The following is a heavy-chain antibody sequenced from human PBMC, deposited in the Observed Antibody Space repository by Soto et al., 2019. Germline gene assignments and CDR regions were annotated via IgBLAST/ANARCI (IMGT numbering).Heavy chain of an antibody. CDR2: ISPSGSP. Sequence: QVQLQESGSRLVRPSQTVSLTCSVSGGSVNSGGYSWSWIRQPPGKGIEWIGFISPSGSPAYNPSLKSRVNISVDRSNNPFSLELSPVTAADTAVYYCTRGVLAWGPGTPVTVSS. CDR1: GGSVNSGGYS. J-gene: IGHJ5*02. V-gene: IGHV4-30-2*01. CDR3: TRGVLA. D-gene: IGHD2-8*01.